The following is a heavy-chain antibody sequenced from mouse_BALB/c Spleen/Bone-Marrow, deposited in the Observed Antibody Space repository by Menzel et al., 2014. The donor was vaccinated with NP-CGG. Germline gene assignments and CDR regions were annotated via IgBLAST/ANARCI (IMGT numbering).Heavy chain of an antibody. J-gene: IGHJ2*01. CDR2: IWAGGST. V-gene: IGHV2-9*02. CDR3: ASNPYFDY. Sequence: QVQLQQPGPGLVAPSQSLSTTCTVSGFSLTSYGVHWVRQPPGKGLEWLGVIWAGGSTNYNSALMSRLSISKDNSKSQVFLKMNSLQTDDTAMYYCASNPYFDYWGQGTTLTVSS. CDR1: GFSLTSYG. D-gene: IGHD6-1*01.